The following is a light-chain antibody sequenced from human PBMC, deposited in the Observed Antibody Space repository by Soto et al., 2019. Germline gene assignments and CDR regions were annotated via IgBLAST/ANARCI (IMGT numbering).Light chain of an antibody. Sequence: DVVMTQSPLSLPVTLGQPASISCRSSQSLIHSDGDTYLNWFQQRPGQSPRRLIYKVSDRDSGVPDKVSGSGSGTDFTLKISSVEAEDVGIYYCMQGTHWPWTFGKGTEVEIK. CDR2: KVS. J-gene: IGKJ1*01. CDR1: QSLIHSDGDTY. CDR3: MQGTHWPWT. V-gene: IGKV2-30*02.